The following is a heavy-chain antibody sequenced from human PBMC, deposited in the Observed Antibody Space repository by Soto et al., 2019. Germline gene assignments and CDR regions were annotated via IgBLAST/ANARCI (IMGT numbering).Heavy chain of an antibody. CDR1: GDSISSYY. D-gene: IGHD3-22*01. V-gene: IGHV4-59*01. J-gene: IGHJ2*01. CDR2: IYYSGST. Sequence: QVPLQESGPGLVKPSETLSLTCTVSGDSISSYYWSWIRQPPGKGLEWIGYIYYSGSTSYNPSLKSRVTISVETSKNQFSLQLSSVTAADTAVYYCARVAITYWYFDLWGRGTLVTVSS. CDR3: ARVAITYWYFDL.